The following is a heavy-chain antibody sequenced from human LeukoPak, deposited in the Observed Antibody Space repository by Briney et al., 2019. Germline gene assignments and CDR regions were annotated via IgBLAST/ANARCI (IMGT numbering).Heavy chain of an antibody. D-gene: IGHD2-2*01. CDR1: RYSFTTYW. CDR3: AIDGDCSSTSCYALDV. J-gene: IGHJ6*02. V-gene: IGHV5-51*01. CDR2: IYPDDSDT. Sequence: ESLKISCKGSRYSFTTYWIGWVRQMPGKGLEWMGVIYPDDSDTRYSPSFQGHVTISADKSISTAYLQWSSLKASDTAMYYCAIDGDCSSTSCYALDVWGQGTTVTVSS.